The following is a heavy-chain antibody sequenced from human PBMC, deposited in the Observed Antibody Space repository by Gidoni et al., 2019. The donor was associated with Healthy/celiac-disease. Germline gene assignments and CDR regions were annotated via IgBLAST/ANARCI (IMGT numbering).Heavy chain of an antibody. CDR3: ARAVSGQWLVRRGFDY. CDR1: GGSISRYY. J-gene: IGHJ4*02. V-gene: IGHV4-59*01. D-gene: IGHD6-19*01. CDR2: IYYSGST. Sequence: QVQLQESGPGLVKPSETLSLTCTVSGGSISRYYWSWIRQPPGKGLEWIGYIYYSGSTNYNPSLKSRVTISVDTSKNQFSLKLSSVTAADTAVYYCARAVSGQWLVRRGFDYWGQGTLVTVSS.